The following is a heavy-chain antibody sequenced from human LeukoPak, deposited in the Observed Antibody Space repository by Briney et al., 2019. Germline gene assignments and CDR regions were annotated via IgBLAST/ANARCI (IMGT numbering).Heavy chain of an antibody. CDR3: AKKANYYETGGGAFDI. CDR2: ISGSGSST. J-gene: IGHJ3*02. CDR1: GFTFSSYG. V-gene: IGHV3-23*01. Sequence: GGSLRLSCAASGFTFSSYGMSWVRQVPGKGLEWVSSISGSGSSTVYAGSVKGRFTIFRDNSKNTLYVQMNSLRAEDTAVYYCAKKANYYETGGGAFDIWGQGTMVTVSS. D-gene: IGHD3-22*01.